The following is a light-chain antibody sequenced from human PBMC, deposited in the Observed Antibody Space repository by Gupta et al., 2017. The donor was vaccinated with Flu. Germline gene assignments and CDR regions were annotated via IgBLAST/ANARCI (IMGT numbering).Light chain of an antibody. CDR1: QNVRSSF. CDR3: QDPGRPNT. Sequence: EIVLTQSPGSLSLSPGERATCFCRASQNVRSSFLARYQQKPGRAPRLLIHVASSRASGIPDRFSGSGCWKQFTLTRSRRANEDCAVYYMQDPGRPNTFGRGTKLEI. J-gene: IGKJ4*01. V-gene: IGKV3-20*01. CDR2: VAS.